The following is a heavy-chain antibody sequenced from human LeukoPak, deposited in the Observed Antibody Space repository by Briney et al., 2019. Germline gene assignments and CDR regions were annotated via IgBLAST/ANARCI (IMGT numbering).Heavy chain of an antibody. D-gene: IGHD5-18*01. J-gene: IGHJ6*03. CDR3: ARENVDTAMVNPDYYYYYYMDV. CDR2: IWYDGSNK. Sequence: GRSLRRSCAASGFTFSSYGMHWVRQAPGKGLEWVAVIWYDGSNKYYADSVKGRFTISRDNSKNTLYLQMNSLRAEDTAVYYCARENVDTAMVNPDYYYYYYMDVWGKGTTVTVSS. CDR1: GFTFSSYG. V-gene: IGHV3-33*01.